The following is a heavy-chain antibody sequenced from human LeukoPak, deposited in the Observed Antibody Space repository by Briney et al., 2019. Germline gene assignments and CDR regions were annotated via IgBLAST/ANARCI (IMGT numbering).Heavy chain of an antibody. CDR3: ARLNYDTLTGYYLSYYYYYMDV. J-gene: IGHJ6*03. V-gene: IGHV1-8*01. CDR2: MNPNSGNT. D-gene: IGHD3-9*01. Sequence: ASVKVSCKASGYTFTSYDINWVRQATGQGLEWMGWMNPNSGNTGYAQKFQGRVTMTRNTSISTAYMELSSLRSEDTAVYYCARLNYDTLTGYYLSYYYYYMDVWGKGTTVTISS. CDR1: GYTFTSYD.